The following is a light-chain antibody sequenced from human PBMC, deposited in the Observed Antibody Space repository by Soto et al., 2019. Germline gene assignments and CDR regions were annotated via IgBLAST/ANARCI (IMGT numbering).Light chain of an antibody. CDR2: DAS. Sequence: DIPMTQSPSSLSASVGDRVTISCQASQDISKYLNWYQQHPGKAPRLLIYDASSLDAGVPSRFSGSGSGPDFTFTIDSLQPEDIATYFCQQFDTLPPAFGQGTKLEIK. CDR1: QDISKY. CDR3: QQFDTLPPA. V-gene: IGKV1-33*01. J-gene: IGKJ2*01.